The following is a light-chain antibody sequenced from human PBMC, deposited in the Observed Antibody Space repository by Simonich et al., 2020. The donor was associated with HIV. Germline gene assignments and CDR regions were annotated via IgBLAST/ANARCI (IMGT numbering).Light chain of an antibody. J-gene: IGKJ1*01. CDR1: QSISSW. CDR3: QQYNTYPRT. Sequence: DSQMTQSPSTMSASVGNRVTITCRASQSISSWLAWYQPKPGKVPKLLIYEASTLESGVPSRFSGSGSGTEFTLTISGLQPDDFATYYCQQYNTYPRTFGQGTKVEI. V-gene: IGKV1-5*03. CDR2: EAS.